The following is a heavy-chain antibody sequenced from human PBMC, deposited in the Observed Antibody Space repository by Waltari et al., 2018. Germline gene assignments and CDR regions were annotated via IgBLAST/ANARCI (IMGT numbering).Heavy chain of an antibody. V-gene: IGHV5-51*03. J-gene: IGHJ3*02. Sequence: EVQLVQSGAEVKKPGESLKISCQGSGYSFTSYWIGWVRQIPGKGLEWMGIIYPGDSDTRYSPSFQGQVTISADKSISTAYLQWSSLKASDTAMYYCARPPIETLGFDAFDIWGQGTMVTVSS. CDR3: ARPPIETLGFDAFDI. D-gene: IGHD3-16*01. CDR2: IYPGDSDT. CDR1: GYSFTSYW.